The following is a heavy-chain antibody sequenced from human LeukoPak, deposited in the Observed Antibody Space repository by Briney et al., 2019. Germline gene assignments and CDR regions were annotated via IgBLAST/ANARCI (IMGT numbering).Heavy chain of an antibody. D-gene: IGHD2-2*01. Sequence: GGSLRLSCAASGFSINYDWMSWVRQAPGKGLELVGRIKSKTDGGTTEYAAPVKGRFTISRDDSRNTLYLQMSSLKSEDTAVYYCVRDQYCASSSCPGAFDLWGQGTVVTVSS. J-gene: IGHJ3*01. V-gene: IGHV3-15*01. CDR3: VRDQYCASSSCPGAFDL. CDR2: IKSKTDGGTT. CDR1: GFSINYDW.